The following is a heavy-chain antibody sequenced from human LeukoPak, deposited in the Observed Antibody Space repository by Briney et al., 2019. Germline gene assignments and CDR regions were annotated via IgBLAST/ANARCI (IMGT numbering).Heavy chain of an antibody. CDR2: IYPSGDT. CDR1: GGSIYSQSDSYY. CDR3: ARDRNYYYDSSGPFDS. J-gene: IGHJ4*02. Sequence: PSETLSLTCTVSGGSIYSQSDSYYWSWLRQPAGKGLEWIGRIYPSGDTNYSPSLKSRVTISVDTSKNQFSLKLTSVTVADTAVYYCARDRNYYYDSSGPFDSWGEGTLVIASS. D-gene: IGHD3-22*01. V-gene: IGHV4-61*02.